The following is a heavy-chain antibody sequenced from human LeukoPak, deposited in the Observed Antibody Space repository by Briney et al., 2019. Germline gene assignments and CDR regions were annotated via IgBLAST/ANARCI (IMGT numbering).Heavy chain of an antibody. CDR2: MNPSSGNT. V-gene: IGHV1-8*02. CDR3: ARAEVRYYGSGSYNWFDP. CDR1: GYTFTTYD. Sequence: ASVKVSCKASGYTFTTYDINWVRQATGQGLEWMGWMNPSSGNTGYAQKLQGRVTMTTDTSTSTAYMELRSLRSDDTAVYYCARAEVRYYGSGSYNWFDPWGQGTLVTVSS. J-gene: IGHJ5*02. D-gene: IGHD2-15*01.